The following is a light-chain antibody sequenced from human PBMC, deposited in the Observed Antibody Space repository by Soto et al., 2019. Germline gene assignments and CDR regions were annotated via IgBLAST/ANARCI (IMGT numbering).Light chain of an antibody. CDR2: KAS. CDR1: QSISSW. J-gene: IGKJ1*01. CDR3: QQYNSYSRT. V-gene: IGKV1-5*03. Sequence: DIQMTQSPSTLSESVGDRVTITCRASQSISSWLAWYQQKPGKAPKLLIYKASSLESGVPSRFSGSGSGTEFTLTISSLQPDDFATYYCQQYNSYSRTFGQGTKV.